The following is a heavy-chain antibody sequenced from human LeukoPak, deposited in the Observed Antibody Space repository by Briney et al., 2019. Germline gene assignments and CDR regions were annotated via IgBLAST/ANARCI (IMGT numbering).Heavy chain of an antibody. CDR1: GYTFTGYY. Sequence: ASVKVSCKASGYTFTGYYIHWVRQAPGQGLGWMGWINLNSGGTNYAQKFQDRVTMTRDTSITTAYMELSRLRFDDTALYYCARSPHILTGENFDYWGQGTLVTVSS. J-gene: IGHJ4*02. V-gene: IGHV1-2*02. CDR2: INLNSGGT. CDR3: ARSPHILTGENFDY. D-gene: IGHD3-9*01.